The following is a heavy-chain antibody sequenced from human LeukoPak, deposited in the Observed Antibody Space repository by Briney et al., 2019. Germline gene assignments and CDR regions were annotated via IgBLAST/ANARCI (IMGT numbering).Heavy chain of an antibody. J-gene: IGHJ4*02. CDR3: VRQRLGELY. CDR2: IKQDGSEK. D-gene: IGHD3-16*01. Sequence: GGSLRLSCAASGFTFSSYWMTWVRQAPGKGLEWVANIKQDGSEKKYVDSVKGRFTISRDNAKNSLSLQMSSLRDEDTAVYYCVRQRLGELYWGQGTLVTVSS. V-gene: IGHV3-7*01. CDR1: GFTFSSYW.